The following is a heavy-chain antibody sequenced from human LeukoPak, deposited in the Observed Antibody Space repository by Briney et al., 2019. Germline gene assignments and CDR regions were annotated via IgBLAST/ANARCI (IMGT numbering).Heavy chain of an antibody. CDR3: AKDVRDYYGTGTLNFDS. CDR1: GFTFSDYP. J-gene: IGHJ4*02. D-gene: IGHD3-10*01. V-gene: IGHV3-23*01. CDR2: ISRLAGSA. Sequence: GGSLRLSCAASGFTFSDYPMSWVRQAPGKGLEWVSAISRLAGSAAYADSVNGRFTISRDNSQNTLFLQMNSLRVDDTAMYYCAKDVRDYYGTGTLNFDSWGQGTLVSVSS.